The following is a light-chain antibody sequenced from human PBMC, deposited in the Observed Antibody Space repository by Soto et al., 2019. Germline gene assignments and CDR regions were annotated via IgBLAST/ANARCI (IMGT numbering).Light chain of an antibody. V-gene: IGLV2-8*01. Sequence: QSALTQPPSASGSPGQSVTISCTGSISDVGGYNYFSWYQQHPGKAPKLMIYEVSKRPSGVPDRLSGSKSGNTASLTVSGLQAEDEADYYCSSYGGSNTVVFGGGTKLTVL. J-gene: IGLJ2*01. CDR1: ISDVGGYNY. CDR2: EVS. CDR3: SSYGGSNTVV.